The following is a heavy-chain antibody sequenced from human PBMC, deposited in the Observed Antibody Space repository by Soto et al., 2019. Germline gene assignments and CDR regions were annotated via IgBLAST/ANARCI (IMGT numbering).Heavy chain of an antibody. J-gene: IGHJ4*02. D-gene: IGHD1-20*01. Sequence: GASVKVSCKVSGYTLTDLLLHWVRQAPEKGLEWMGGFDPEDGKPIYAQKFQGRVAMTEDTSTDTAYMELSSLRSEDTAVYFCATRISYKSEDKGDYFDHWGQGTPVTVSS. V-gene: IGHV1-24*01. CDR1: GYTLTDLL. CDR2: FDPEDGKP. CDR3: ATRISYKSEDKGDYFDH.